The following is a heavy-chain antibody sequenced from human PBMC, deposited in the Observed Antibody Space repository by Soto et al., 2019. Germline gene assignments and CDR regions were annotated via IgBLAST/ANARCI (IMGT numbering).Heavy chain of an antibody. CDR1: GFTFSSYG. CDR2: ISYDGSNK. D-gene: IGHD3-10*02. Sequence: GGSLRLSCAASGFTFSSYGMHWVRQAPGKGLEWVAVISYDGSNKYYADSVKGRFTISRDNSKNTLYLQMNSLRAEDTAVYYCAKVITTFVGRGYFDYWGQGTLVTVSS. J-gene: IGHJ4*02. CDR3: AKVITTFVGRGYFDY. V-gene: IGHV3-30*18.